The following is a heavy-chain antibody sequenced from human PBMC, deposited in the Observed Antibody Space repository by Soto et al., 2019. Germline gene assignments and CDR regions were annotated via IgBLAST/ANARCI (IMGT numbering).Heavy chain of an antibody. Sequence: SVKVSCKASGYTFTGYYMHWVRQAPGQGLEWMGGIIPIFGTANYAQKFQGRVTITADESTSTAYMELSSLRSEDTAVYYCAGLSGYSYGVDYWGQGTLVTVSS. J-gene: IGHJ4*02. CDR3: AGLSGYSYGVDY. CDR2: IIPIFGTA. CDR1: GYTFTGYY. V-gene: IGHV1-69*13. D-gene: IGHD5-18*01.